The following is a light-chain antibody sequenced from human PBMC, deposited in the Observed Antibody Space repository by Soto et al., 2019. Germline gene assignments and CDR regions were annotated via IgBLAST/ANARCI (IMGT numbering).Light chain of an antibody. V-gene: IGKV3D-15*01. J-gene: IGKJ1*01. CDR3: QQYNHWPGT. CDR2: RAS. CDR1: QSVTNN. Sequence: EIVMTQSPVTLSVSPGEKATFSCRASQSVTNNLAWYQQTPGQAPRLLIYRASTRVTGVPVRFSGSGSGTQFTLTLSSLQSEDSAVYYCQQYNHWPGTFGQGTKVDIK.